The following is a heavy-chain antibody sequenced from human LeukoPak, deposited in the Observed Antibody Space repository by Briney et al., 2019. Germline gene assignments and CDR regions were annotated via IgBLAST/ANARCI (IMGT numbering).Heavy chain of an antibody. CDR3: ARHLENNEGSGCYGYFDK. CDR2: VFHSGST. J-gene: IGHJ4*02. V-gene: IGHV4-39*01. Sequence: SETLSLTCAVSGVSIGSTSYYWAWIRQSPGKGLEWIANVFHSGSTYQNLSLRSRVAISVDTSKNQFSLRLTSVTAADTATYYCARHLENNEGSGCYGYFDKWGQGTLVTVSS. D-gene: IGHD1-26*01. CDR1: GVSIGSTSYY.